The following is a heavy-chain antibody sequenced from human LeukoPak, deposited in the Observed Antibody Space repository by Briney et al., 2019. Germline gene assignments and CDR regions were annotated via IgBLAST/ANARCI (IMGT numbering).Heavy chain of an antibody. Sequence: PGGSLRLSCAASGLTFSSYAMSWVRQAPGKGLEWVSGISGSGGSTFYADSVKGRFTISRDNSKNTLYLQMNSLRAEDTAVYYCAKEWKGYDPFDYWGQGTLVTVSS. CDR2: ISGSGGST. CDR3: AKEWKGYDPFDY. D-gene: IGHD5-18*01. CDR1: GLTFSSYA. J-gene: IGHJ4*02. V-gene: IGHV3-23*01.